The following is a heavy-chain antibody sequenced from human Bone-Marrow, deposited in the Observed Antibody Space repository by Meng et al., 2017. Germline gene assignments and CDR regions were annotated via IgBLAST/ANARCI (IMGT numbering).Heavy chain of an antibody. J-gene: IGHJ4*02. CDR3: AGVEAFSDFGFDY. Sequence: SVNVSCMASGFTFTDYFIHWVRPAPGQGLEWMGWINPNTGCTEYAQKFQGRVTMTRDTYISAAYMELSGLRTDDTAVFYCAGVEAFSDFGFDYWGQGTLVTVSS. CDR1: GFTFTDYF. CDR2: INPNTGCT. D-gene: IGHD3-3*01. V-gene: IGHV1-2*02.